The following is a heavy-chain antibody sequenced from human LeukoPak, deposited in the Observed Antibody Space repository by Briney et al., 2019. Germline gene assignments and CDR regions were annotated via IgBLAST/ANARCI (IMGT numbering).Heavy chain of an antibody. CDR2: INPNSGGT. V-gene: IGHV1-2*02. CDR3: AREWRRQSDAFDI. J-gene: IGHJ3*02. CDR1: GYTFTGYY. D-gene: IGHD3-3*01. Sequence: ASVKVSCKASGYTFTGYYMHWVRQAPGQGLEWMGWINPNSGGTNYAQKFQGRVTMTRDTSFSTAYMELSRLRSDDTAVYYCAREWRRQSDAFDIWGQGTMVTDSS.